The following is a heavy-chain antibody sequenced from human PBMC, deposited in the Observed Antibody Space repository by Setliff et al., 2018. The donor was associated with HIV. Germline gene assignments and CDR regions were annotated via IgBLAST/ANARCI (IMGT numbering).Heavy chain of an antibody. CDR2: IWYDGRNK. D-gene: IGHD5-12*01. CDR3: ARDRDTTIWYFDL. CDR1: GFTFPSYG. V-gene: IGHV3-33*01. J-gene: IGHJ2*01. Sequence: GGSLRLSCAASGFTFPSYGMHWVRQAPGKGLEWVAGIWYDGRNKYYADSVKRRFTISRDNSKNTLYLQINSLRAEDTAVYYCARDRDTTIWYFDLWGRGTLVTVS.